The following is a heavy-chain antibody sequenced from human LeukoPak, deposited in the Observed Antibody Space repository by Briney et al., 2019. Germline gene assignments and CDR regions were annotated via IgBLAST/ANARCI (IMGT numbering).Heavy chain of an antibody. Sequence: GGSLRLSCAASGFTFSSYGMSWVRQAPGKGLEWLSYITSSSSAIYYADSVKGRFTISRDNAKNSLYLQMNSLRAEDTAVYYCARGVPTYYYDSSGPFDYWGQGTLVTVSS. CDR2: ITSSSSAI. CDR1: GFTFSSYG. D-gene: IGHD3-22*01. V-gene: IGHV3-48*01. J-gene: IGHJ4*02. CDR3: ARGVPTYYYDSSGPFDY.